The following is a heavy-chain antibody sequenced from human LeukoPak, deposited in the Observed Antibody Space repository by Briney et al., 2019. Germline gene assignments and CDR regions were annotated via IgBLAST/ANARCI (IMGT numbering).Heavy chain of an antibody. CDR1: DGSFSGYY. D-gene: IGHD1-26*01. CDR2: INHSGST. CDR3: ARGLVVGSPPSYYYYGMDV. Sequence: SETLSLTCAVYDGSFSGYYWSWIRQPPGKGLERIGEINHSGSTNYNPSLKSRVTISVDTSKNQFSLKLSSVTAADTAVYYCARGLVVGSPPSYYYYGMDVWGQGTTVTVSS. V-gene: IGHV4-34*01. J-gene: IGHJ6*02.